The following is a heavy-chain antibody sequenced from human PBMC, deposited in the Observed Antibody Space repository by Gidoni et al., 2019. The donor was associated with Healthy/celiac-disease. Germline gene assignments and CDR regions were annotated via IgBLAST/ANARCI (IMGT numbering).Heavy chain of an antibody. D-gene: IGHD1-26*01. J-gene: IGHJ4*02. CDR1: GVSLSNARMG. V-gene: IGHV2-26*01. CDR3: ARISPPYSGSYHDY. CDR2: IFSNDEK. Sequence: QVTLKESGPVLVKPTETLTLTCTVSGVSLSNARMGVSWIRQPPGKALEWLAHIFSNDEKSYSTSLKSRLTISKDTSKSQVVLTMTNMDPVDTATYYCARISPPYSGSYHDYWGQGTLVTVSS.